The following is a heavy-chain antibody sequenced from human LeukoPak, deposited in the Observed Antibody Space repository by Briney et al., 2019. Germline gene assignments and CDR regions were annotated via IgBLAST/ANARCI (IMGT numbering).Heavy chain of an antibody. D-gene: IGHD1-26*01. V-gene: IGHV3-53*01. CDR1: GFTFSGYE. CDR2: SYSGGSR. J-gene: IGHJ4*02. Sequence: GGSLRLSCAASGFTFSGYEMNWVRQAPGKGLEWVAVSYSGGSRSYAESVKGRFTISRDNSQNTLYLQMNSLRAEDTAVYYCARVWELSFDYWGQGTLVTVSS. CDR3: ARVWELSFDY.